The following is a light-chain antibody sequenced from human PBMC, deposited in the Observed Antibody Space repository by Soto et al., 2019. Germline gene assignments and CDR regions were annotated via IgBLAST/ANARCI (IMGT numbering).Light chain of an antibody. CDR2: GAS. J-gene: IGKJ1*01. Sequence: EIEFPQSPGTLFFSPRERATLSCRASQSVSSSYLAWYQHKPDQDPWLITYGASSRATGIPDRVSGSGSGTEFYITISRLEPEDFTVYYCPRSEAYGQGTKVDIK. CDR1: QSVSSSY. V-gene: IGKV3-20*01. CDR3: PRSEA.